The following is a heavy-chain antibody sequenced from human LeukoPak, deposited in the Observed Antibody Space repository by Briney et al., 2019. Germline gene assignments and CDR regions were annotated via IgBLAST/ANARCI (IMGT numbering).Heavy chain of an antibody. V-gene: IGHV4-4*07. CDR3: ARDPLKGFDY. J-gene: IGHJ4*02. Sequence: SETLSLTCSVSGDSITSYYWSWIRQPAGKGLEWIGRINISGNTNYNPSLKSRVTMSLDTSKNQISLKLSAVTAADTAVYYCARDPLKGFDYWGQGMLVTVSS. CDR1: GDSITSYY. CDR2: INISGNT.